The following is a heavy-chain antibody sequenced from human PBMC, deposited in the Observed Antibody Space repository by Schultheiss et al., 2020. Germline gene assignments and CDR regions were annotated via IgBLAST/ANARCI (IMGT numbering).Heavy chain of an antibody. J-gene: IGHJ4*02. CDR3: ATVICSSASCYAPLN. CDR1: GFTFSHAW. Sequence: GGSLRLSCAASGFTFSHAWMNWVRQAPGKGLEWVGRIKSKRDGGTIDYAAPVKGRFTISRDDSKNTLYLEMNSLKTEDTAVYYCATVICSSASCYAPLNWVQGTLVTGSS. CDR2: IKSKRDGGTI. D-gene: IGHD2-2*01. V-gene: IGHV3-15*07.